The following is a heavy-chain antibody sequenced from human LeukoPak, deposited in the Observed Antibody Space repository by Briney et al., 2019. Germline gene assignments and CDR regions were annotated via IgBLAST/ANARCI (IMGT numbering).Heavy chain of an antibody. CDR3: AIHIVVVPAAKKKNWFDP. Sequence: GSLRLSCAASGFTFSSYSMNWVRQPPGKGLEWIGEINHSGSTNYNPSLKSRVTISVDTSKNQFSLKLSSVTAADTAVYYCAIHIVVVPAAKKKNWFDPWGQGTLVTVPS. D-gene: IGHD2-2*01. CDR1: GFTFSSYS. CDR2: INHSGST. V-gene: IGHV4-34*08. J-gene: IGHJ5*02.